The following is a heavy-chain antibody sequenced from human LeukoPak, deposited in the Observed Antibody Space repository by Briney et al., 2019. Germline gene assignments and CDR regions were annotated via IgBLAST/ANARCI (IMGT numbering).Heavy chain of an antibody. CDR1: GFTFSNYW. V-gene: IGHV3-7*01. CDR3: AKTWSGSYLDY. J-gene: IGHJ4*02. Sequence: HPGGSLRLSCAASGFTFSNYWMSCVRQAPGKGLEWVANIKQDGSEKYYVDSVKGRFTISRDNAKNSLYLQMNSLRDEDTAVYYCAKTWSGSYLDYWGLGTLVTVSA. D-gene: IGHD3-3*01. CDR2: IKQDGSEK.